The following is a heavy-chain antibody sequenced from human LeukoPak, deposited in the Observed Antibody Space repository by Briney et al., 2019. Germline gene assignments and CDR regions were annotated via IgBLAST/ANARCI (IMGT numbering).Heavy chain of an antibody. CDR1: GFTFNSYW. D-gene: IGHD6-19*01. CDR2: IKQDGSEK. Sequence: GGSLRLSCAASGFTFNSYWMSWVRQAPGKGLEWVANIKQDGSEKYYVDSVKGRFTISRDNSKNTLYLQMNSLRAEDTAVYYCAKDIRSSGWSKYSDYWGQGTLVTVSS. CDR3: AKDIRSSGWSKYSDY. J-gene: IGHJ4*02. V-gene: IGHV3-7*03.